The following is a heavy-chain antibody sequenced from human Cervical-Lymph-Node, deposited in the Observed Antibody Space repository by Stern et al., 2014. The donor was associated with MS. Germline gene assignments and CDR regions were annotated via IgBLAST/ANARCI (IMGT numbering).Heavy chain of an antibody. J-gene: IGHJ4*02. CDR3: ARVLRGSWSGFDY. D-gene: IGHD6-13*01. CDR1: GFSFSDYY. V-gene: IGHV3-11*01. Sequence: VQLVQSGGGLVKPGGSLRLSCAASGFSFSDYYMSWIRQAPGKGLEWVSYISSSGSTIYYADSVKGRFTISRDNAKNSVNLQMNSLRAEDTAVYYCARVLRGSWSGFDYWGQGTLVTVSS. CDR2: ISSSGSTI.